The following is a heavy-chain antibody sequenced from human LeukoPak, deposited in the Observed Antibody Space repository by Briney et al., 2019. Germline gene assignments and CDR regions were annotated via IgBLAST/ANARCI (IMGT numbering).Heavy chain of an antibody. CDR3: ARGTRKEYSGGWTSYYFDY. Sequence: PGGSLRLSCAASGFTFSSYEMNWVRQAPGKGLEWVSYISSSSSTIYYADSVKGRFTISRDNAKNSLYLQMNSLRAEDTAVYYCARGTRKEYSGGWTSYYFDYWGQGTLVTVSS. CDR2: ISSSSSTI. J-gene: IGHJ4*02. V-gene: IGHV3-48*01. CDR1: GFTFSSYE. D-gene: IGHD6-19*01.